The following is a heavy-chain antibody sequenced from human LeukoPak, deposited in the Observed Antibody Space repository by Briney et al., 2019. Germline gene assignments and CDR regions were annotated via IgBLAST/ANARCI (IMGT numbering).Heavy chain of an antibody. CDR2: IHYSGSA. J-gene: IGHJ4*02. D-gene: IGHD6-13*01. V-gene: IGHV4-59*01. CDR1: GGSISSYY. CDR3: ARGGSSSSWPFYY. Sequence: SETLSLTCTVSGGSISSYYWSWIRQPPGKELEWIGYIHYSGSANYNPSLKSRVTMSVDTSKNQFSLKLTSVTAADTAVYYCARGGSSSSWPFYYWGQGTLVTVSS.